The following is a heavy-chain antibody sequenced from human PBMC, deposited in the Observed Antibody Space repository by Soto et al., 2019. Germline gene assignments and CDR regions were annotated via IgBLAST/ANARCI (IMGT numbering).Heavy chain of an antibody. J-gene: IGHJ5*02. CDR2: INPDNGNT. V-gene: IGHV1-3*01. Sequence: ASVKVSCKASGYTFTRYTMNWVRQAPGQSLEWMGWINPDNGNTKSSQNFQDRGIITRDTPERTAYMDLSSLRYEDTAVYYCARGIATGQLDPWGQGTLVTVSS. CDR1: GYTFTRYT. D-gene: IGHD2-15*01. CDR3: ARGIATGQLDP.